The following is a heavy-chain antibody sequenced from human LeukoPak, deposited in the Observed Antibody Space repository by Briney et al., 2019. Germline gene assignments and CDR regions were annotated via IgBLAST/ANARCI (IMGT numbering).Heavy chain of an antibody. J-gene: IGHJ4*02. Sequence: ASVKVSCKASGYTFTGYYMHWVRQAPGQGLEWMGWINPNSGGTNYAQKFQGRVTMTRDTSISTAYMELSRLRSDDTAVYYCARVRSSMVRGVIITGHFDYWGQGTLVTVSS. CDR3: ARVRSSMVRGVIITGHFDY. CDR2: INPNSGGT. CDR1: GYTFTGYY. D-gene: IGHD3-10*01. V-gene: IGHV1-2*02.